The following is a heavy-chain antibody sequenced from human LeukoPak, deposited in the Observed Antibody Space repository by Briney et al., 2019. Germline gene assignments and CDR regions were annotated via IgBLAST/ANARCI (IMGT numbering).Heavy chain of an antibody. V-gene: IGHV4-30-4*01. CDR1: GGSISSGDYY. CDR2: IYYSGST. D-gene: IGHD2-21*01. J-gene: IGHJ3*02. CDR3: ARVIRRNDAFDI. Sequence: SETLSLTCTVSGGSISSGDYYWSWIRQPPGKGLEWIGYIYYSGSTYYNPSLKSRVTISVDTSKNQFSLKLSSVTAADTAVYYCARVIRRNDAFDIRGQGTMVTVSS.